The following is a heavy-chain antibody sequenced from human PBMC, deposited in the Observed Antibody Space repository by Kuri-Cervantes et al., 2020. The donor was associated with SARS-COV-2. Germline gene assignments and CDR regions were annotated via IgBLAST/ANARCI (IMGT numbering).Heavy chain of an antibody. D-gene: IGHD2-15*01. CDR3: ARDTIFGVVVAATYSYYYGMDV. Sequence: GESLKISCAASGFTFSSYSMNWVRQAPGKGLEWVSYISSSSSTIYYADSVKGRFTISRDNAKNSLYLQMNSLRDEDTAVYYCARDTIFGVVVAATYSYYYGMDVWGQGTTVTVSS. J-gene: IGHJ6*02. CDR2: ISSSSSTI. V-gene: IGHV3-48*02. CDR1: GFTFSSYS.